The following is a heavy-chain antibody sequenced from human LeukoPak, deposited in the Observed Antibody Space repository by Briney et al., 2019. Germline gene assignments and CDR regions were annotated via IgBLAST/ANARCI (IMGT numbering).Heavy chain of an antibody. J-gene: IGHJ4*02. Sequence: ASVKVSCKASGYTFTNYDINWVRQATGQGLEWMGWMNPKSGNTGYAQKLQGRVTITRNTSISTAYMELSSLRSEDTAVYYCARGSADSSSDFDYWGQGTLVTVSS. CDR2: MNPKSGNT. CDR1: GYTFTNYD. V-gene: IGHV1-8*01. CDR3: ARGSADSSSDFDY. D-gene: IGHD6-6*01.